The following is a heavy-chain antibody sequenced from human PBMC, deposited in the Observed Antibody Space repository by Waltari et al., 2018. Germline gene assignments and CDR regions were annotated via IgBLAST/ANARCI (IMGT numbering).Heavy chain of an antibody. Sequence: EVQLVESGGGLVPPGGSLRLSCAASGFNWIRQAPGKGLEWVANINRDGSRESYVYSVKGRFTISRDNAKNLVFLQMNSLRVEDTAVYYCEGSWTWGQGTLVTVSS. D-gene: IGHD5-12*01. CDR2: INRDGSRE. V-gene: IGHV3-7*01. CDR1: GFN. J-gene: IGHJ4*02. CDR3: EGSWT.